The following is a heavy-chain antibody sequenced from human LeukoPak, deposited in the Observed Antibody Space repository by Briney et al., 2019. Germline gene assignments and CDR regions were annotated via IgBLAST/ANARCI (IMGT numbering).Heavy chain of an antibody. J-gene: IGHJ5*02. D-gene: IGHD2-2*01. V-gene: IGHV4-61*02. Sequence: PSQTLSLTCTVSGGSISSGSYYWSWIRQPAGKGLEWIGRIYTGGSTNYNPSLKRRDTISVDTSKNHFSLKLSSVPAADTPVYYCARVEVPDCSSTSCYSGWFDPWGQGTLVTVSS. CDR2: IYTGGST. CDR1: GGSISSGSYY. CDR3: ARVEVPDCSSTSCYSGWFDP.